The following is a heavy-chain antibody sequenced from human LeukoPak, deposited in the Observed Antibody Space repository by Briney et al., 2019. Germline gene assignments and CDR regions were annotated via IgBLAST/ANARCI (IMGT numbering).Heavy chain of an antibody. CDR3: ARALGYCSTTSCSLDWFDP. V-gene: IGHV1-69*05. CDR1: GGTFSSYT. D-gene: IGHD2-2*01. Sequence: SVKVSCKASGGTFSSYTISWVRQAPGQGLEWMGGIIPIFGTANYAQKFQGRVTITTDESTSTAYMELSSLRSEDTAVYYCARALGYCSTTSCSLDWFDPWGQGTLVTVSS. J-gene: IGHJ5*02. CDR2: IIPIFGTA.